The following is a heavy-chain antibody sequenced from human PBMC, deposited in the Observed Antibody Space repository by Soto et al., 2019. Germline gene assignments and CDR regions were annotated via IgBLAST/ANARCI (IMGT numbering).Heavy chain of an antibody. CDR2: IVVGSGNT. J-gene: IGHJ3*02. V-gene: IGHV1-58*01. CDR1: GFTFTSSA. Sequence: ASVKVSCKASGFTFTSSAVQWVRQARGQRLEWIGWIVVGSGNTNYAQKFQERVTITRDMSTRTAYMELSSLRSEDTAVYYCAADRGGSYAGEVRFDIWGQGTMVTVSS. CDR3: AADRGGSYAGEVRFDI. D-gene: IGHD1-26*01.